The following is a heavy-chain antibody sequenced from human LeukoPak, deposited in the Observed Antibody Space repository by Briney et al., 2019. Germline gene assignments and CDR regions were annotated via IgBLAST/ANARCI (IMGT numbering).Heavy chain of an antibody. CDR3: ARHFSGLKYLNI. CDR2: TYYRSKWYN. D-gene: IGHD3-3*02. J-gene: IGHJ3*02. Sequence: SQTLSLTCAISGDSVSSNSAAWNWIRQSPSRGLEWLGRTYYRSKWYNDYAVSVKSRISINPDTSKNQFSLKLTSVTAADTAIYHCARHFSGLKYLNIWGQGTMVTVSS. V-gene: IGHV6-1*01. CDR1: GDSVSSNSAA.